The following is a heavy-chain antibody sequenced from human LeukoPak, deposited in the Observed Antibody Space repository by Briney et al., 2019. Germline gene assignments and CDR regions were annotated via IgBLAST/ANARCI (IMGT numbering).Heavy chain of an antibody. D-gene: IGHD3-22*01. J-gene: IGHJ4*02. CDR3: AKDFRRADYYDSSGYYRMIDY. V-gene: IGHV3-30*18. CDR1: GFTFRNYG. CDR2: ISYDESDK. Sequence: QAGGSLRLSCAVSGFTFRNYGMHWVRQAPGKGLEWVAVISYDESDKYYGDSVKGRFTISRDNSKNTLFLQMNSLRAEDTAVYFCAKDFRRADYYDSSGYYRMIDYWGQGTLATVSS.